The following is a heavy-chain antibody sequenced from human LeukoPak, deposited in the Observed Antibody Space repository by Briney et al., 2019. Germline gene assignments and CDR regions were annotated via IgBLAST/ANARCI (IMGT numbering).Heavy chain of an antibody. D-gene: IGHD6-19*01. V-gene: IGHV1-69*13. J-gene: IGHJ4*02. CDR1: GGTFSSYA. CDR3: ARDLGSSGWYQRGIDY. Sequence: SVKVSCKASGGTFSSYAISWVRQAPGQGLEWMGGIIPIFGTANYAQKFQGRVTITADESTSTAYMELSSLRSEDTAVYYCARDLGSSGWYQRGIDYWGQGTLVTVSS. CDR2: IIPIFGTA.